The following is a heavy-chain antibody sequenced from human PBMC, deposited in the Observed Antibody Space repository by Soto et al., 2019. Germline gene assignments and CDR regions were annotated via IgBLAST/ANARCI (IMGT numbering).Heavy chain of an antibody. D-gene: IGHD3-16*01. J-gene: IGHJ4*02. V-gene: IGHV4-34*01. CDR1: GGSFSCFY. CDR2: INHSGSS. CDR3: ARQPRGPGYGERGLYFDY. Sequence: LSLTCAVHGGSFSCFYWTWIRQPPGKGLEWIGEINHSGSSNYNPPLKSRVTMSLDTSRNQFSLSLNSVTAADTAVYYCARQPRGPGYGERGLYFDYWGQGNLVTVSS.